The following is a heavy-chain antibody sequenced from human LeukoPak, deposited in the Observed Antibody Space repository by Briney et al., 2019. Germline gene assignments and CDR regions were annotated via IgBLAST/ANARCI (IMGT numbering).Heavy chain of an antibody. D-gene: IGHD3-3*01. Sequence: SETLSLTCIVSGVSIRSYYWSWIRQPPGKGLEWIGEINHSGSTNYNPSLKSRVTISVDTSKNQFSLKLSSVTAADTAVYYCARGHAYYDFWSGYYVGPYYLDYWGQGTLVTVSS. J-gene: IGHJ4*02. CDR3: ARGHAYYDFWSGYYVGPYYLDY. V-gene: IGHV4-34*01. CDR1: GVSIRSYY. CDR2: INHSGST.